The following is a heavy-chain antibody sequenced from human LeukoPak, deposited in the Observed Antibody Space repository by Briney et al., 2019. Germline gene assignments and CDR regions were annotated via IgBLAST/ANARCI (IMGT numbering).Heavy chain of an antibody. CDR3: AREGSYDAFDS. J-gene: IGHJ3*02. CDR2: IIPIFGTA. D-gene: IGHD5-18*01. V-gene: IGHV1-69*05. CDR1: AGTFSSYA. Sequence: SVTVSCKASAGTFSSYAISWVRQAPGQGLEWMGWIIPIFGTANYAQKFQGRDTITTDEYTNIAYMEPNSLTAEDTAVDYCAREGSYDAFDSWGQVTMVTVSS.